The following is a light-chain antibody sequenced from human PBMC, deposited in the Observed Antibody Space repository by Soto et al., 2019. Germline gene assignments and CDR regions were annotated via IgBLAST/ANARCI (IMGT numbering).Light chain of an antibody. CDR3: QQYNRWPFT. CDR2: DAS. J-gene: IGKJ3*01. CDR1: QSVSSY. Sequence: EIVLTQSPATLSLSPGERATLSCRASQSVSSYLAWYHQKPGQAPRLLIYDASTRATGIPDRFSGSGSGTEFTLTISSLQSGDFAVYYCQQYNRWPFTFGPGTKVDIK. V-gene: IGKV3-15*01.